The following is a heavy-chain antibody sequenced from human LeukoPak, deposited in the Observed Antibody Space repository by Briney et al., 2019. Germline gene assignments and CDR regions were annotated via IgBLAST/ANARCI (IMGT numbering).Heavy chain of an antibody. CDR1: GYTFTDYY. CDR3: ARDRVVWLLADTGAFDI. J-gene: IGHJ3*02. V-gene: IGHV1-2*02. D-gene: IGHD2-21*02. CDR2: INPNSGGT. Sequence: ASVKVSCKVSGYTFTDYYLHWVRQAPGQGLEWMGWINPNSGGTNYAQKFHGRVTMTRDTSITTAYMELSSLRSDDTAVYYCARDRVVWLLADTGAFDIWGQGTMVTVSS.